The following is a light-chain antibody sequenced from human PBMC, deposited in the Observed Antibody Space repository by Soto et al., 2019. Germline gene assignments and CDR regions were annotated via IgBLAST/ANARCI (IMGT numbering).Light chain of an antibody. CDR2: ATS. Sequence: EIVMTQSPATLSVSPGERATLSCRASQSINGNLAWYQRKPGQAPRLLMYATSVRATGIPARFRGSGSGTEYTLTISSLQSEDFAVYYCQQYGSSSYTFGQGTRLEIK. CDR3: QQYGSSSYT. V-gene: IGKV3-15*01. J-gene: IGKJ2*01. CDR1: QSINGN.